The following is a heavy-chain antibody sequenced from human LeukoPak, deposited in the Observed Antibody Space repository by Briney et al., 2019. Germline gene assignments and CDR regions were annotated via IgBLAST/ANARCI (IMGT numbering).Heavy chain of an antibody. CDR2: IYSGGST. J-gene: IGHJ6*02. V-gene: IGHV3-66*04. Sequence: PGGSLRLSCAASGFTVSSNYMSWVRQAPGKGLEWVSVIYSGGSTYYADSVKGRFTISRDNSKNTLYLQMNSLRAEDTAVYYCARHREVVAVWDYYYGMDVWGQGTTVTVSS. D-gene: IGHD2-15*01. CDR3: ARHREVVAVWDYYYGMDV. CDR1: GFTVSSNY.